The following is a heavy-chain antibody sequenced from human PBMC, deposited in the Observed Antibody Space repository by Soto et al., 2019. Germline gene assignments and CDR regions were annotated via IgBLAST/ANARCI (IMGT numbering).Heavy chain of an antibody. D-gene: IGHD2-2*01. CDR3: ARDVAIGYCRSTSCLHWFDP. V-gene: IGHV1-46*01. J-gene: IGHJ5*02. CDR1: GYTFTSYY. Sequence: QVQLVQSGAEVKKPGASVKVSCKASGYTFTSYYMHWVRQAPGQGLEWMGIINPSGGSTSYAQKFQGRVHMTRDTSTSTVNMELSSLRSEDTAVYYCARDVAIGYCRSTSCLHWFDPWGQGTLVTVSS. CDR2: INPSGGST.